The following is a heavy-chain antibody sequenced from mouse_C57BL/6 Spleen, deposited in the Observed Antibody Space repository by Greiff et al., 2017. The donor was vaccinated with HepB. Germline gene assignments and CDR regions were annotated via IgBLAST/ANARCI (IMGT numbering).Heavy chain of an antibody. CDR1: GYTFTDYN. Sequence: EVQLQESGPELVKPGASVKIPCKASGYTFTDYNMDWVKQSHGKSLEWIGDINPNNGGTIYNQKFKGKATLTVDKSSSTAYMELRSLTSEDTAVYYCARERGYDYDGEYYFDYWGQGTTLTVSS. CDR2: INPNNGGT. D-gene: IGHD2-4*01. CDR3: ARERGYDYDGEYYFDY. V-gene: IGHV1-18*01. J-gene: IGHJ2*01.